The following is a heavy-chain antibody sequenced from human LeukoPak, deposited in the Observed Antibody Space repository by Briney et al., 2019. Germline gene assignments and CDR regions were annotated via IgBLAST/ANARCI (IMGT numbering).Heavy chain of an antibody. CDR2: INHSGST. V-gene: IGHV4-34*01. CDR3: ARGRTGYHLLPTKKDYSYYYVDV. CDR1: GGSFSGYY. J-gene: IGHJ6*03. Sequence: ASETLSLTCAVYGGSFSGYYWRWIRQPPGKGLEWIGEINHSGSTNYNPSLKSRVTISVDTSKNQFSLKLRSVTAADTAVYYCARGRTGYHLLPTKKDYSYYYVDVWDKGTTVTVSS. D-gene: IGHD2-2*01.